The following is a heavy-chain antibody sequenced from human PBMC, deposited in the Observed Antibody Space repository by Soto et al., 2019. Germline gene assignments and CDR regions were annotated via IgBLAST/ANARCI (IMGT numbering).Heavy chain of an antibody. V-gene: IGHV3-11*01. CDR2: ISSSGSTI. CDR1: GFTFSDYY. Sequence: GGSLRLSCAASGFTFSDYYMSWIRQAPGKGLEWISYISSSGSTIYYADSVKGRFTISRDNAKNSLYLQMNSLRAEDTAVYYCARVPRGYSSSSGGNYYYYYMDVWGKGTTVTVSS. D-gene: IGHD6-6*01. J-gene: IGHJ6*03. CDR3: ARVPRGYSSSSGGNYYYYYMDV.